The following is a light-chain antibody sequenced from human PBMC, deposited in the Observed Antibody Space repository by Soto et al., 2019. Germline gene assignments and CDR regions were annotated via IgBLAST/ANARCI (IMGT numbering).Light chain of an antibody. CDR2: GAS. J-gene: IGKJ5*01. Sequence: EIVMTQSPGTLSVSKGGRVTLSCSASQSVGNNLAWHQQKPGQAPRLLIYGASTRATGFPARFSGSGSGTEFTLTISSLQSEDFAVYYCQQYNNWPPITFGQGTLLEIK. V-gene: IGKV3-15*01. CDR3: QQYNNWPPIT. CDR1: QSVGNN.